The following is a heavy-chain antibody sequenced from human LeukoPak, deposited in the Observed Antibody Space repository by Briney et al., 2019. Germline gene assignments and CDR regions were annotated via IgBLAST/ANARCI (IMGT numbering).Heavy chain of an antibody. D-gene: IGHD4-23*01. J-gene: IGHJ5*02. CDR1: GFTSSSYA. V-gene: IGHV3-23*01. CDR3: ATPRLRWYP. CDR2: ISIGGVGT. Sequence: GGSLRLSGAASGFTSSSYALSWVRQAPGKGLEWVSGISIGGVGTFYADSVKGRFTISRDNSKNTLYLQMNSLRAEDTAVYYCATPRLRWYPGGQGTLVTVSS.